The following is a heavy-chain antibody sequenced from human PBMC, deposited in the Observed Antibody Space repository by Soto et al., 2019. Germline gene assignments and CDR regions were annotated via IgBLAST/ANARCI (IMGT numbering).Heavy chain of an antibody. V-gene: IGHV5-10-1*01. CDR2: IDPDDSHT. CDR3: ATGMTLSG. Sequence: GESLKTSFRGHENNFTTFWINWVRQMPGRGLEWVGGIDPDDSHTDYSPSLRGHVTISCDKSINTAYLEWGSLKASDSAMYYCATGMTLSGWGQGTPVTVSS. J-gene: IGHJ4*02. CDR1: ENNFTTFW.